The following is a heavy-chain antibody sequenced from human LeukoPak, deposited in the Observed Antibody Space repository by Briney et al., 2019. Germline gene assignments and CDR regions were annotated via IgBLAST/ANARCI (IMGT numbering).Heavy chain of an antibody. CDR2: INPSGGST. V-gene: IGHV1-46*01. CDR1: GYTFTSYY. D-gene: IGHD3-22*01. Sequence: GASVKVSCKASGYTFTSYYMHWVRQAPGQGLEWMGIINPSGGSTSYAQKFQGRVTITADKSTSTAYMELSSLRSEDTAVYYCARDPPDSSGHTVYFDYWGQGTLVTVSS. J-gene: IGHJ4*02. CDR3: ARDPPDSSGHTVYFDY.